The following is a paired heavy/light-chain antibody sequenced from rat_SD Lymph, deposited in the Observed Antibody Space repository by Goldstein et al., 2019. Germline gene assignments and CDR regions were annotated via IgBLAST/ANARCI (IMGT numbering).Heavy chain of an antibody. CDR3: ARARGIRPFDY. V-gene: IGHV5-62*01. D-gene: IGHD1-4*01. J-gene: IGHJ2*01. CDR1: GFTFSSYG. CDR2: ISSSSGT. Sequence: VQLVESGGGLVQPGKSLKLSCSASGFTFSSYGMHWIRQAPGKGLDWVAYISSSSGTVYADAVKGRFTISRDNAKNTLYLQLNSLKSEDTAIYYCARARGIRPFDYWGQGVMVTVSS.
Light chain of an antibody. Sequence: DIVMTQSPSSLAVSAGETVTINCKSSQSLFGSVRQKNYLAWYQQKPGQSPKLLIYLASTRESGVPDRFIGSGSGTDFTLTISSVQAEDLANYYCQQYYDTPWTFGGGTKLELK. J-gene: IGKJ1*01. CDR3: QQYYDTPWT. CDR1: QSLFGSVRQKNY. V-gene: IGKV8S5*01. CDR2: LAS.